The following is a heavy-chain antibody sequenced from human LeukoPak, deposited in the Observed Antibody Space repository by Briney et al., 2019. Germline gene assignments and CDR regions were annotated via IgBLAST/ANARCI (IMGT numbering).Heavy chain of an antibody. V-gene: IGHV1-69*04. CDR3: ARWNGDGWFDP. Sequence: SVKVSCKASGGTFSSYAISWVRQAPGQGLEWMGRIIPILGIANYAQKFQGRVTITAVKSTSTAYMELSSLRSEDTAVYYCARWNGDGWFDPWGQGTLVTVSS. CDR2: IIPILGIA. J-gene: IGHJ5*02. CDR1: GGTFSSYA. D-gene: IGHD1-1*01.